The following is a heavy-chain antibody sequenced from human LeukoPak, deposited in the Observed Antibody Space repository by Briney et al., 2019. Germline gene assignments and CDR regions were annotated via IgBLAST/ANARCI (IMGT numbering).Heavy chain of an antibody. V-gene: IGHV5-51*01. CDR2: IYPADSDT. D-gene: IGHD4-17*01. Sequence: GESLKISCKGSGYSFTSYWISWVRQMPGKGLEWMGIIYPADSDTRYSPSFLGQVTISADKSISTAYLQWSSLKASDTAVYYCARQYGDHALDTFDIWGQGTMVTVSS. CDR3: ARQYGDHALDTFDI. CDR1: GYSFTSYW. J-gene: IGHJ3*02.